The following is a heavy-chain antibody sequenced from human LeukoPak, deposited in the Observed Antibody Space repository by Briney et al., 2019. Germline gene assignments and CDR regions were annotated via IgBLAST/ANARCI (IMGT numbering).Heavy chain of an antibody. J-gene: IGHJ5*02. Sequence: GRSLRLSCAASGFTFSSYAMHWVRQAPGKGLEWVAVISYDGSNKYYADSVKGRFTISRDNSKNTLYLQMNSLRAEDTAVYYCARSSGGFDPWGQGTLVIVSS. V-gene: IGHV3-30*01. D-gene: IGHD6-6*01. CDR3: ARSSGGFDP. CDR1: GFTFSSYA. CDR2: ISYDGSNK.